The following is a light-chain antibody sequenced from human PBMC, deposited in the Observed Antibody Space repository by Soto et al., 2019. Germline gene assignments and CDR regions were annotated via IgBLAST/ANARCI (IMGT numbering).Light chain of an antibody. V-gene: IGLV2-14*01. CDR3: SSYTSSSTWG. CDR1: SSDVGGYNY. CDR2: DVS. Sequence: QSALTQPASVSGSPGQSITISCTGTSSDVGGYNYVSWYQQHPGKAPKLMIYDVSNRPSGVSNRVSGSKSGNTASLTISGLQAEDEADYYCSSYTSSSTWGFGGGTKVTVL. J-gene: IGLJ3*02.